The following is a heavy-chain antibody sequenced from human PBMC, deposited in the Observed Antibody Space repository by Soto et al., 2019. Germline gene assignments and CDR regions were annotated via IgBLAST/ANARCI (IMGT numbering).Heavy chain of an antibody. J-gene: IGHJ4*02. CDR2: ISAYNGNT. CDR3: ARWIDYGDTVGGEDY. D-gene: IGHD4-17*01. Sequence: ASVKVSCKASGYTFTSYGISWVRQAPGQGLEWMGWISAYNGNTNYAQKLQGRVTMTTDTSTSTAYMELRSLRSDDTAVYYCARWIDYGDTVGGEDYWGQGTLVTVSS. V-gene: IGHV1-18*01. CDR1: GYTFTSYG.